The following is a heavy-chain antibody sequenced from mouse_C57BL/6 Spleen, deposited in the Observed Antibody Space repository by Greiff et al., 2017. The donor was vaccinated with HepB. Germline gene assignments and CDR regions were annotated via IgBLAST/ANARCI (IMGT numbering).Heavy chain of an antibody. V-gene: IGHV1-50*01. CDR1: GYTFTSYW. Sequence: QVQLQQPGAELVKPGASVKLSCKASGYTFTSYWMQWVKQRPGQGLEWIGEIDPSDSYTNYNQKFKGKATLTVDTSSSTAYMQLSSLTSEDSAVYYCASWGCSYWGQGTTLTVSS. CDR2: IDPSDSYT. CDR3: ASWGCSY. J-gene: IGHJ2*01.